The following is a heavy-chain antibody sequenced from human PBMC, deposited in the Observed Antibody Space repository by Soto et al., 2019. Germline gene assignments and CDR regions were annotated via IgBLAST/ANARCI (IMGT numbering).Heavy chain of an antibody. CDR3: AKDGAPRYCGRSSCHPAGAY. V-gene: IGHV3-30*18. CDR1: GFTFSNYG. D-gene: IGHD2-15*01. Sequence: QVQRVESGGGVVQPGRSLRLSCAGSGFTFSNYGLHWVRQAPGKGLEWVAVISYDGSHKYYADSVKGRFTISRDNFNYMLYLQMDSLRAEDTAVYYCAKDGAPRYCGRSSCHPAGAYWGQGRLVTVSS. J-gene: IGHJ4*02. CDR2: ISYDGSHK.